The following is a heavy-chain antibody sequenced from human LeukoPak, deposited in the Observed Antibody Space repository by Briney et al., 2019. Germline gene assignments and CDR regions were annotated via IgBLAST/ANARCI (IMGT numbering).Heavy chain of an antibody. CDR2: VNLQGST. CDR3: ARGGGPYRPLDS. J-gene: IGHJ4*02. CDR1: GGSITSTNY. V-gene: IGHV4-4*02. Sequence: PSETLSLTCGVSGGSITSTNYWTWVRQPPGKGLEWIGEVNLQGSTNYNPSLMGRVAISVDTSENHISLQLTSVTAADTAVYYCARGGGPYRPLDSSGQGTLVTVSS.